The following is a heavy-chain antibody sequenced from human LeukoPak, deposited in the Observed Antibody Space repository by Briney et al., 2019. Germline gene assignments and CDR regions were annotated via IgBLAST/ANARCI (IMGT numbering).Heavy chain of an antibody. CDR2: VRFDETFK. D-gene: IGHD4-17*01. V-gene: IGHV3-30*02. Sequence: GGPLRLSCAAPGFTFSTSGTHWVRQTPGQGLEWVAFVRFDETFKYYADSVKGRFTITRDNSRNTVFLQVIGRNLEDTAVYYCARFATTLTSGWGQGTLVIVSS. J-gene: IGHJ4*02. CDR1: GFTFSTSG. CDR3: ARFATTLTSG.